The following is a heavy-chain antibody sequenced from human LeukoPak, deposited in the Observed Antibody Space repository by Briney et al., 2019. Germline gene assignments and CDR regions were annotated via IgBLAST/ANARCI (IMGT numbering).Heavy chain of an antibody. V-gene: IGHV4-31*11. CDR1: GGSISSGGYS. CDR2: IYYSGST. J-gene: IGHJ4*02. Sequence: MTSQTLSLTCAISGGSISSGGYSWSWIRQHPGKGLEWIGYIYYSGSTYYNPSLKSRVTISVDTSKNQFSLKLSSVTAADTAVYYCARGLHFDYWGQGTLVTVPS. CDR3: ARGLHFDY.